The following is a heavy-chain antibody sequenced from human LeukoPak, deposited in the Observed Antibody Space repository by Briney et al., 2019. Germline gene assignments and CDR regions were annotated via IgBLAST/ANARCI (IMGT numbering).Heavy chain of an antibody. V-gene: IGHV3-21*01. CDR3: ARGPSCSSTSCYTTGLFDY. J-gene: IGHJ4*02. CDR1: GFTFSIYS. Sequence: GGSLRLSCAASGFTFSIYSMNWVRQAPGKGLEWVSSISNSGSSIYYADSLRGRFTVSRDNAKNSLFLQMNSLRDEDTAVYFCARGPSCSSTSCYTTGLFDYWGQGTLVTVSS. D-gene: IGHD2-2*01. CDR2: ISNSGSSI.